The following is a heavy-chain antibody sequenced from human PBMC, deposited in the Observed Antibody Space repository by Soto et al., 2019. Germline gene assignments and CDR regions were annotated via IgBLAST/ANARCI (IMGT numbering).Heavy chain of an antibody. Sequence: GGSLRLSCAASGFTFSSYAMSWVRQAPGKGLEWVSAISGSGGSTYYADSVKGRFTISRDNSKNTLYLQMNSLRAEDTAVYYCAKDTGIVVVPAAILGGMDVWGQGTTVTVSS. CDR3: AKDTGIVVVPAAILGGMDV. D-gene: IGHD2-2*01. J-gene: IGHJ6*02. V-gene: IGHV3-23*01. CDR2: ISGSGGST. CDR1: GFTFSSYA.